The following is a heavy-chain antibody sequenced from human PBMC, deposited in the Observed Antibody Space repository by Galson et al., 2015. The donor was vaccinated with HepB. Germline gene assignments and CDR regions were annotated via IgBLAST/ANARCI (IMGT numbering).Heavy chain of an antibody. J-gene: IGHJ4*02. V-gene: IGHV1-46*01. Sequence: SVKVSCKASGYTFTSYYMHWVRQAPGQGLEWMGIINPSGGSTSYAQKFQGRVTMTRDTSTSTVYMELSSLRSDDTAVYYCARDRRGADELRHFDYWGQGTLVTVSS. CDR1: GYTFTSYY. CDR2: INPSGGST. D-gene: IGHD4/OR15-4a*01. CDR3: ARDRRGADELRHFDY.